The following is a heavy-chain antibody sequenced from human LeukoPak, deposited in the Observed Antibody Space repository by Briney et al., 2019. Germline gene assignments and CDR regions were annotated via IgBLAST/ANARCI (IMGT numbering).Heavy chain of an antibody. CDR1: GFMFEDYG. D-gene: IGHD4-17*01. J-gene: IGHJ3*02. V-gene: IGHV3-20*04. Sequence: GGSLRLSCVASGFMFEDYGMSWVRQAPVKGLEWVSGINWNGGSTGYADSVKGRFIISRDNAKNSLYLQMNSLRAEDTALYYCARLKFGDYGVADAYDIWGQGTMVTVSS. CDR2: INWNGGST. CDR3: ARLKFGDYGVADAYDI.